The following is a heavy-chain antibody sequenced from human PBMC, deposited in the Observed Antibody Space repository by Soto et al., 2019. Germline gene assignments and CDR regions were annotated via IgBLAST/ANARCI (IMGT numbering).Heavy chain of an antibody. CDR1: GFTFSSFF. Sequence: VQVVQSGAEVKEPGSSVKVSCKTSGFTFSSFFMSWVRQAPGKGLDWVSGIGANGGGTYYADSVKGRFIISRDNSKNTLYLQMNSLRAEDTAVYYCARDPNGDYLGAFDFWGQKTMVTVSS. CDR2: IGANGGGT. CDR3: ARDPNGDYLGAFDF. V-gene: IGHV3-23*04. D-gene: IGHD4-17*01. J-gene: IGHJ3*01.